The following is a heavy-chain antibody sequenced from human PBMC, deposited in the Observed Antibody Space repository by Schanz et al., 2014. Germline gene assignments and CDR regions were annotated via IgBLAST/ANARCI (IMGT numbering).Heavy chain of an antibody. CDR2: ISASGGST. D-gene: IGHD3-16*02. CDR1: GFTVSSDH. CDR3: TRSYYDFSWGSYRFRAFDI. Sequence: VQLVESGGGFVQPGGSLGLSCVVSGFTVSSDHMSWVRQAPGKGLEWVSTISASGGSTYYADSVKGRFTISRDNAKKTLSLQMISLRAEDTAIYFCTRSYYDFSWGSYRFRAFDIWGQGTTVIVSS. J-gene: IGHJ3*02. V-gene: IGHV3-66*01.